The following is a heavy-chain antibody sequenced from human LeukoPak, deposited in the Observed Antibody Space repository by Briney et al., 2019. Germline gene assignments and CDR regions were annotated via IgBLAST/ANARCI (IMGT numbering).Heavy chain of an antibody. D-gene: IGHD3-10*01. V-gene: IGHV5-51*01. Sequence: GESLKISCKGSGYSFTSYWIGWVRQMPGKGLEWMGIIYPGDSDTRYSPSFQGQVTISADKSISTAYLQWSSLKASDTAMYYCARAHTSGGYYYYYMDVWGEGTTVTVSS. CDR3: ARAHTSGGYYYYYMDV. CDR1: GYSFTSYW. J-gene: IGHJ6*03. CDR2: IYPGDSDT.